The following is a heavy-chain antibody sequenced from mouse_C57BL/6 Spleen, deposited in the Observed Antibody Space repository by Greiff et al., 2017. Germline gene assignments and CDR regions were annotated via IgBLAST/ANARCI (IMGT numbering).Heavy chain of an antibody. CDR3: ARPLYYYAIVY. Sequence: VQLQQSGPELVKPGDSVKISCKASGYSFTGYFMNWVMQSHGKSLEWIGRINPYNGDTFYNQMFKGKATLTVDKSSSTAHMELRSLTSEDSAVYYCARPLYYYAIVYWGQGTSVTVSS. J-gene: IGHJ4*01. CDR1: GYSFTGYF. CDR2: INPYNGDT. V-gene: IGHV1-20*01.